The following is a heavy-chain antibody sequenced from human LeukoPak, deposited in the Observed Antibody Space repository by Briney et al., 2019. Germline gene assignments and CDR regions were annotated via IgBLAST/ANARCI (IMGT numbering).Heavy chain of an antibody. J-gene: IGHJ3*02. D-gene: IGHD2-15*01. V-gene: IGHV3-72*01. CDR2: TRNKVHSYTT. CDR3: ARGAYCSRGACPDAFDI. CDR1: GFALSDHY. Sequence: PGGSLRLSCAASGFALSDHYMDWVRQTPGKGLEWIGRTRNKVHSYTTEYAASVKGRFTISRDDSKNSLYLQMNSLKTEDTAVYYCARGAYCSRGACPDAFDIWGQGTKVTVSS.